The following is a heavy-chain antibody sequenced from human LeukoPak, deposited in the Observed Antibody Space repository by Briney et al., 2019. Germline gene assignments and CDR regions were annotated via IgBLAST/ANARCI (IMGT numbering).Heavy chain of an antibody. CDR1: GYTFTGYY. D-gene: IGHD3-10*01. V-gene: IGHV1-2*02. J-gene: IGHJ4*02. CDR3: ARGDYYGSGSYQVDY. Sequence: ASVKVSCKASGYTFTGYYMHWVRQAPGQGLEWMGWINPNSGGTNYAQKFQGRVTMTRDTSISTAYMELSRLRSDDTAVYYCARGDYYGSGSYQVDYWGQGTLVTVSS. CDR2: INPNSGGT.